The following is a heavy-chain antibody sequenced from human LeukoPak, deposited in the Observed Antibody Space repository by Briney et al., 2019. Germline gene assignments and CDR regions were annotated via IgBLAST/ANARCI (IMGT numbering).Heavy chain of an antibody. V-gene: IGHV3-64*02. CDR3: ARELGGTKTGGFDI. CDR1: GFRFSYHD. CDR2: IGAAGAHT. J-gene: IGHJ3*02. Sequence: GGTLRLSCAASGFRFSYHDMHWVRQAPGKGLEFVSSIGAAGAHTFFADSVKGRFTISRDNFQSTMYLQMDGLRPEDSAVYYCARELGGTKTGGFDIWGQGTVVTVSS. D-gene: IGHD1-14*01.